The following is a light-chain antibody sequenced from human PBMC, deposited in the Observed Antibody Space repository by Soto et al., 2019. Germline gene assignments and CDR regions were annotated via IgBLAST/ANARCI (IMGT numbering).Light chain of an antibody. CDR2: TAS. Sequence: DIQMTQSPSSLSASVGDRVTITCRASQSISTYLNWYQHNSGKAPKLLIYTASSLQSGAPSRFSGSGSGTDFTLTISSLQPEDFATYYCQQSYSTPHTFGQGTKLEIK. J-gene: IGKJ2*01. CDR3: QQSYSTPHT. V-gene: IGKV1-39*01. CDR1: QSISTY.